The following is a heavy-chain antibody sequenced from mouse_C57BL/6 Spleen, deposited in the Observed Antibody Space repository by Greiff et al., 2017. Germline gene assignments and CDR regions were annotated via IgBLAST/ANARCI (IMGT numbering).Heavy chain of an antibody. CDR1: GFTFSDFY. CDR2: SRNKANDYTT. CDR3: ARDGGNHWYFDV. V-gene: IGHV7-1*01. D-gene: IGHD1-1*01. Sequence: EVQLVESGGGLVQSGRSLRLSCATSGFTFSDFYMEWVRQAPGKGLEWIAASRNKANDYTTEYSASVKGRFIVSRDTSQSILYLQMNALRAEDTAIYYCARDGGNHWYFDVWGTGTTVTVSS. J-gene: IGHJ1*03.